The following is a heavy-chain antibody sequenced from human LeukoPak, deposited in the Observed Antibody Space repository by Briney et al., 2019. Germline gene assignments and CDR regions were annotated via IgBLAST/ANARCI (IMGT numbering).Heavy chain of an antibody. CDR3: ARDQDWMGATQDWFDP. CDR1: GGSISSYY. J-gene: IGHJ5*02. V-gene: IGHV4-59*01. Sequence: SETLSLTCAVYGGSISSYYWSWIRQPPGKGLEWIGYIYYSGSTNYNPSLKSRVTISVDTSKNQFSLKLSSVTAADTAVYYCARDQDWMGATQDWFDPWGQGTLVTVSS. D-gene: IGHD1-26*01. CDR2: IYYSGST.